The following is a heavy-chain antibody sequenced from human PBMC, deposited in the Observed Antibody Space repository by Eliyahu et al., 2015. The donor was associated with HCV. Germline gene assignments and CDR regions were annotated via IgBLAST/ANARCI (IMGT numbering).Heavy chain of an antibody. D-gene: IGHD2-15*01. Sequence: QVQLVQSGAEVKKPGSSVKVSCKASGGTFSSYAISWVRXAPGQGLEWMGGIIPIFGTANYAQKFQGRVTITADESTSTAYMELSSLRSEDTAVYYCARGGYCSGGSWGHYDCYFDYWGQGTLVTVFS. J-gene: IGHJ4*02. CDR2: IIPIFGTA. V-gene: IGHV1-69*01. CDR3: ARGGYCSGGSWGHYDCYFDY. CDR1: GGTFSSYA.